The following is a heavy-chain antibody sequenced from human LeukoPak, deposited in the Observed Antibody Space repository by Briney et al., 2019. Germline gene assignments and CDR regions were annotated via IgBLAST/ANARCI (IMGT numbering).Heavy chain of an antibody. V-gene: IGHV4-34*01. CDR1: GGSFSGYY. CDR2: INHSGST. D-gene: IGHD3-3*01. CDR3: ARGFWSGSSLLGAFDI. J-gene: IGHJ3*02. Sequence: SETLSLTCAVYGGSFSGYYWSWIRQPPGKGLEWIGEINHSGSTNYNPSLKSRVTISVDTSKNQFSLKLSSVTAADTAVYYCARGFWSGSSLLGAFDIWGQGTMVTISS.